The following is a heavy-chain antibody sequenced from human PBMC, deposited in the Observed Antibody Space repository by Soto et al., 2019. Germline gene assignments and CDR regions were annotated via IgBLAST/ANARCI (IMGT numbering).Heavy chain of an antibody. Sequence: QVQLQQWGEGLLKPSETLSLTCAVYGGSFSGHYWSWVRQPPGKGLEWIGEINHGGRTNYNPSLKSRVTISVDTSKNQFSLKLSSVTAADTAVFYCAQTHYYGSGIGWFDPWGQGTLVTVSS. CDR1: GGSFSGHY. V-gene: IGHV4-34*01. CDR2: INHGGRT. CDR3: AQTHYYGSGIGWFDP. J-gene: IGHJ5*02. D-gene: IGHD3-10*01.